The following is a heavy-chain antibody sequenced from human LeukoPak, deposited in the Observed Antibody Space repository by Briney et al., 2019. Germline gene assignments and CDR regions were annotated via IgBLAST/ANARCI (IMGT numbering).Heavy chain of an antibody. D-gene: IGHD6-19*01. J-gene: IGHJ4*02. Sequence: GGSLRLSCAASGFPVSSNYMSWVRQAPGKGLEWVSVIYSGGSTYYADSVKGRFTISRDNSKNTLYLQMNSLRAEDTAVYYCARGSGWYGGYWGQGTLVTVSS. CDR1: GFPVSSNY. V-gene: IGHV3-53*01. CDR2: IYSGGST. CDR3: ARGSGWYGGY.